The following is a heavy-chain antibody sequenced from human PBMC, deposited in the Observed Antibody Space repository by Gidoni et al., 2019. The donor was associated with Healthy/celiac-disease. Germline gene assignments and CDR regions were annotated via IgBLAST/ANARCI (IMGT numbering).Heavy chain of an antibody. Sequence: QVQLVQSGAEVKKPGASVKVSCKASGYTFTSYYMHWVRQAPGQGLEWMGIINPSGGSTSYAQKFQGRVTMTRDTSTSTVYMELSSLRSEDTAVYYCARVARSVVPAHDAFDIWGQGTMVTVSS. CDR2: INPSGGST. V-gene: IGHV1-46*01. CDR3: ARVARSVVPAHDAFDI. J-gene: IGHJ3*02. CDR1: GYTFTSYY. D-gene: IGHD2-2*01.